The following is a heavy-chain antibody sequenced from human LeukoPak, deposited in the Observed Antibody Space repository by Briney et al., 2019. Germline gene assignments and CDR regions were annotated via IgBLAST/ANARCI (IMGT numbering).Heavy chain of an antibody. CDR3: ARGLNYDFWSGYPVPDY. CDR1: GYTFTSYY. Sequence: ASVKVSCKASGYTFTSYYMHWVRQAPGQGLEWMGIINPSGGSTSYAQKFQGRVTITADESTSTAYMELSSLRSEDTAVYYCARGLNYDFWSGYPVPDYWGQGTLVTVSS. J-gene: IGHJ4*02. V-gene: IGHV1-46*01. D-gene: IGHD3-3*01. CDR2: INPSGGST.